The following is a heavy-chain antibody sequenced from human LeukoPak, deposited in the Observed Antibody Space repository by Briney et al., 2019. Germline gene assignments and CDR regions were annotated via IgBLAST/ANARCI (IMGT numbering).Heavy chain of an antibody. Sequence: SETLSLTCSVSGGAIISYYWSWIRQPAGKGPEWIGRIYPTGNTDYNPSLKTRVTMSTDLSKKQFSLRLRSVTVADTAVYYCTRLKFYDSTGYSPGYYMDVWGKGTAVTVPS. J-gene: IGHJ6*03. CDR1: GGAIISYY. CDR3: TRLKFYDSTGYSPGYYMDV. CDR2: IYPTGNT. V-gene: IGHV4-4*07. D-gene: IGHD3-22*01.